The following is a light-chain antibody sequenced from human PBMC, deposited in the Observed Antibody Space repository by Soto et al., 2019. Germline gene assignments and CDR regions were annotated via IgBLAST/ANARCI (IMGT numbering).Light chain of an antibody. J-gene: IGLJ1*01. Sequence: QSVLTPPHSASGTPGQRVTISCSGNSSNIGTSSVHWFQQLPVTAPKLLISTTNQRPSGVPERFSGSKSGTSASLAISGLQSEDEADYYCAAWDDSLNGHVFGTGTKVTVL. CDR3: AAWDDSLNGHV. V-gene: IGLV1-44*01. CDR1: SSNIGTSS. CDR2: TTN.